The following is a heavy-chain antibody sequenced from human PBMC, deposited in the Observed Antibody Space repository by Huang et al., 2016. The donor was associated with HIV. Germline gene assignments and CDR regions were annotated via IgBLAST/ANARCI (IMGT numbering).Heavy chain of an antibody. J-gene: IGHJ6*02. Sequence: VESGGRLVQPGGSIRLSCVGSTFRFSAYWMSWVRQPPGKGLEWVANIRQDESEKYYVDSVKGRFNISRDNAKKVVFLEMNNVRVEDTATYFCATKTAGMDIWGQGTTVTDS. CDR1: TFRFSAYW. D-gene: IGHD1-7*01. V-gene: IGHV3-7*03. CDR3: ATKTAGMDI. CDR2: IRQDESEK.